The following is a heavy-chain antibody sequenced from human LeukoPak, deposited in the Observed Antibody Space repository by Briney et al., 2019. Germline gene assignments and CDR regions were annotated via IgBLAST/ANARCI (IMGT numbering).Heavy chain of an antibody. D-gene: IGHD1-26*01. J-gene: IGHJ6*03. CDR3: ARSRREGLLTYYYYYYMDV. CDR2: IYYSGST. V-gene: IGHV4-59*01. Sequence: SETLSLTCTVSGGSISSYYWSWIRQPPGRGLEWIGYIYYSGSTNYNPSLKSRVTISVDTSKNQFSLKLSSVTAADTAVYYCARSRREGLLTYYYYYYMDVWGKGTTVTVSS. CDR1: GGSISSYY.